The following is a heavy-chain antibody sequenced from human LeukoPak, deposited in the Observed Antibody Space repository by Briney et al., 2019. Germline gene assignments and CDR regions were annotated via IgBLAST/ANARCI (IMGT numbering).Heavy chain of an antibody. CDR2: VNESGGT. CDR1: IDSFSNYH. J-gene: IGHJ5*02. CDR3: ARGQGATVPQVGKNWFDP. D-gene: IGHD1-26*01. V-gene: IGHV4-34*01. Sequence: SETLSLTCTVYIDSFSNYHWNWIRQTPAKGMEWIGEVNESGGTNISPSLRSRVILSVDTSKNQFSLKLISVTVADTAIYYCARGQGATVPQVGKNWFDPWGQGTRVTVSS.